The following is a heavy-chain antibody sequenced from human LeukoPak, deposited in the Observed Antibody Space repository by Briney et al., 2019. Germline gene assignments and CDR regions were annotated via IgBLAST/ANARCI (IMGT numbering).Heavy chain of an antibody. CDR2: INPNSGGT. CDR3: ARDIVVVPAANQPTG. Sequence: GASVKVSCKASGYTFTGYYMHWVRQAPGQGLEWMGWINPNSGGTNYAQKFQGRVTMTRDTSISTAYMELSRLRSDDTAVYYCARDIVVVPAANQPTGWGQGTLVTVSS. D-gene: IGHD2-2*01. CDR1: GYTFTGYY. J-gene: IGHJ4*02. V-gene: IGHV1-2*02.